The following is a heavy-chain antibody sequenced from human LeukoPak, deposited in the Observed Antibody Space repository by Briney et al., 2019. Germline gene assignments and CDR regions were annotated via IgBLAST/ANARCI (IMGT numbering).Heavy chain of an antibody. CDR3: AKDVRITIFGVVIRYFDY. V-gene: IGHV3-23*01. CDR2: ISGSGGST. D-gene: IGHD3-3*01. J-gene: IGHJ4*02. Sequence: GASLRLSCAASGFTFSSYAMSWVRQAPGKGLEWVSAISGSGGSTYYADSVKGQFTISRDNSKNTLYLQMNSLRAEDTAVYYCAKDVRITIFGVVIRYFDYWGQGTLVTVSS. CDR1: GFTFSSYA.